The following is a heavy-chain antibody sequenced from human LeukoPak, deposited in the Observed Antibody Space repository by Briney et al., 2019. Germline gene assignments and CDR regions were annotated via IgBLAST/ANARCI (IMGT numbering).Heavy chain of an antibody. CDR2: LSGSGGTT. D-gene: IGHD1-26*01. CDR3: AKGHPGDAYYCYYGMDV. CDR1: GFTFSDYS. V-gene: IGHV3-23*01. J-gene: IGHJ6*02. Sequence: GGSLRLSCAASGFTFSDYSMSWVRQAPGKGLEWVSALSGSGGTTYSADSVKGRFTISRDNSKSTLYLQMNSLRAEDTAVYYCAKGHPGDAYYCYYGMDVWGQGTTVTVSS.